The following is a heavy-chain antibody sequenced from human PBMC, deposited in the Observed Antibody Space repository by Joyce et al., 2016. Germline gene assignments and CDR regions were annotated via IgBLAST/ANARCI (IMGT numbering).Heavy chain of an antibody. CDR3: AGRRGYFAFDH. CDR2: IFATTSTT. V-gene: IGHV4-61*02. Sequence: QVQLQESGPGLVKPSQTLSLTCTVSVASINSGSLHWTWIRQPAGKGLEWIGRIFATTSTTYYNPSLETRVTISIDKSKNEFSLKMTAVTAADTAVYYCAGRRGYFAFDHWGQGTLVTVSP. J-gene: IGHJ4*02. CDR1: VASINSGSLH. D-gene: IGHD5-18*01.